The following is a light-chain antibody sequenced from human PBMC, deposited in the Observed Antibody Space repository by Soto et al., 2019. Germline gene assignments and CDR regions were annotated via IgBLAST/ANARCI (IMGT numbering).Light chain of an antibody. J-gene: IGKJ1*01. CDR1: QSLSSSY. CDR3: QQYGYSPRT. Sequence: EVVLTHSPVTLSLSPWERATLSCRASQSLSSSYLAWYQQKPGQAPRLLIYGASHRATGIPDRFSGGGSGTDFTLTVSRLEPEDFGMYYCQQYGYSPRTFGQGTKVDIK. CDR2: GAS. V-gene: IGKV3-20*01.